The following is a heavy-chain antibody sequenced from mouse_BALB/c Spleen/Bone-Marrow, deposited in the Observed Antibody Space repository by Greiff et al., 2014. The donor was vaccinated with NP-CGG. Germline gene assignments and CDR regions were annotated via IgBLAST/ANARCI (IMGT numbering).Heavy chain of an antibody. D-gene: IGHD4-1*01. CDR1: GYAFSSYW. Sequence: VQLQQSGAELVRPGSSVKISCKASGYAFSSYWMNWVKQRPGQGLEWIGQIYPGDGDTNYNGNFKDKATLTTDKSSTTAYMQLSSLTSEDSAVYFCARGVRLTGYDFDYWGQGTTLTVSS. CDR3: ARGVRLTGYDFDY. J-gene: IGHJ2*01. CDR2: IYPGDGDT. V-gene: IGHV1-80*01.